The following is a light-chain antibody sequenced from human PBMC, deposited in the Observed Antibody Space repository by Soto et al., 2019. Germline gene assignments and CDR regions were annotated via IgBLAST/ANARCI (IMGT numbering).Light chain of an antibody. Sequence: DIVLTQSPGTLSLSPRERATLSCRASQSVSSSYLVWYQQIPGQPPRLLIYGSSNSAAGIPVRFTGTGSGTEFPLTIYSLVPEDSAVYYCQQYGSSALTFGGGTKV. CDR1: QSVSSSY. CDR3: QQYGSSALT. J-gene: IGKJ4*01. V-gene: IGKV3-20*01. CDR2: GSS.